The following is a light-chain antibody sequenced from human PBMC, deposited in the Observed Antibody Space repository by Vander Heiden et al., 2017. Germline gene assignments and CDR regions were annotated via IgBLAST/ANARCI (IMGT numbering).Light chain of an antibody. Sequence: QTVVTQEPSFSVSPGGTVTLTCGLTSGSVSTTYYPSWYQQTPGQAPRTLIYSTNTRSSGVPDRFSGSILGNKAALTITGAQADDESDYYCVLYLGSGIWVFGGTKLTVL. V-gene: IGLV8-61*01. CDR3: VLYLGSGIWV. J-gene: IGLJ3*02. CDR2: STN. CDR1: SGSVSTTYY.